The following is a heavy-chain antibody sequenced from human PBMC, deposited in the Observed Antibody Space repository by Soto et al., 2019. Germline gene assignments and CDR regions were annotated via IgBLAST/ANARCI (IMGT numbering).Heavy chain of an antibody. Sequence: ASVKVSCKASGYTFTSYGISWVRQAPGQGLEWMGWISAYNGNTNCAQKLQGRVTMTTDTSTSTAYMELRSLRSDDTAVYYCARVLRGADNYYYYGMDVWGQGTTVTVSS. J-gene: IGHJ6*02. CDR1: GYTFTSYG. CDR2: ISAYNGNT. CDR3: ARVLRGADNYYYYGMDV. V-gene: IGHV1-18*01. D-gene: IGHD3-10*01.